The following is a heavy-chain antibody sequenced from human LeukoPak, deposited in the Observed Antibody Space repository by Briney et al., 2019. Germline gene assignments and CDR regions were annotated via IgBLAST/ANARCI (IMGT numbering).Heavy chain of an antibody. Sequence: ASVKVSCKASGYTFTSYYMHWVRRAPGQGLEWMGIINPSGGSTSYAQKFQGRVTMTRDTSTSTVYMELSSLRSEDTAVYYCARDSRVTMIVVVPDAFDIWGQGTMVTVSS. CDR1: GYTFTSYY. V-gene: IGHV1-46*01. CDR2: INPSGGST. CDR3: ARDSRVTMIVVVPDAFDI. J-gene: IGHJ3*02. D-gene: IGHD3-22*01.